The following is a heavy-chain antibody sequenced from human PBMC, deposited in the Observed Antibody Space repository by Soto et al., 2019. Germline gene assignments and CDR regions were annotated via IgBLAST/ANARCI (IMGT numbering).Heavy chain of an antibody. CDR1: GFIFSGDW. J-gene: IGHJ4*02. D-gene: IGHD3-10*01. CDR3: VRDRSGSQHYFDP. V-gene: IGHV3-74*01. Sequence: EVQLVESGGGLVQPGGSLRLSCAASGFIFSGDWMHWVRQAPGTGMVWISRIDMDGSSTSYADSVQGRFTISRDNAENTLYLQMTSLRAEDTAVYSWVRDRSGSQHYFDPWGQGILVTVSS. CDR2: IDMDGSST.